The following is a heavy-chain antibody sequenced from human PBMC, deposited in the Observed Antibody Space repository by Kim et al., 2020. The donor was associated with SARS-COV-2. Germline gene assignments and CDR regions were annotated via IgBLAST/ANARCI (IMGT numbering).Heavy chain of an antibody. V-gene: IGHV1-2*04. CDR2: INPNSGGT. J-gene: IGHJ6*02. CDR3: ATGQGSRIYSGYDWDYYYGMDV. Sequence: ASVKVSCKASGYTFTGYYMHWVRQAPGQGLEWMGGINPNSGGTNYAQKFQGWVTMTRDTSISTAYMELSRLRSDDTAVYYCATGQGSRIYSGYDWDYYYGMDVWGQGTTVTVSS. CDR1: GYTFTGYY. D-gene: IGHD5-12*01.